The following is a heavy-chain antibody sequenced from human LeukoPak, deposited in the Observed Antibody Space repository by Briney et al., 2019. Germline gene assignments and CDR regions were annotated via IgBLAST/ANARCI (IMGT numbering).Heavy chain of an antibody. CDR2: MNPNSGNT. J-gene: IGHJ4*02. CDR1: GYTFTSHH. CDR3: ARGRPTNLGGIY. D-gene: IGHD7-27*01. V-gene: IGHV1-8*01. Sequence: ASVKVSCKASGYTFTSHHINWVRQAAGQGFEWMGWMNPNSGNTVYVQKFQGKITIPWDTSTSTAYMELSSLRSEETAVYYCARGRPTNLGGIYWGQGTLVTVSS.